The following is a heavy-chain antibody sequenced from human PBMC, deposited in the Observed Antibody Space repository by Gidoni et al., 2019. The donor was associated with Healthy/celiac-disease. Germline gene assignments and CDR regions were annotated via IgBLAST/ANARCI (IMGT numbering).Heavy chain of an antibody. CDR3: ARGKRAARSFTHYYYYMDV. J-gene: IGHJ6*03. CDR1: GGSFSGYY. V-gene: IGHV4-34*01. Sequence: QVQLQQWGAVLLTPSETLSLTCPVYGGSFSGYYWSWIRQPPGKGLEWIGEINHSGSTNYNPSLKSRVNISVDTSKNQCSLKLSSVTAADTAVYYCARGKRAARSFTHYYYYMDVWGKGTTVTVSS. CDR2: INHSGST. D-gene: IGHD6-6*01.